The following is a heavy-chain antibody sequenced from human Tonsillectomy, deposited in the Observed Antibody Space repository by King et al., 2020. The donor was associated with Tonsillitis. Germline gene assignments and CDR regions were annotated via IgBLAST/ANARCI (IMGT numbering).Heavy chain of an antibody. Sequence: QLVQSGAEVKKPGSSVTVSCKASGGTFSSYAISWVRQAPGQGLEWMGGIIPICGTANYAQKFQGRATITADESTSTAYKELSSVRSEDTAVYYCARGGEYSSGWVLIKGFDPWGQGTLVTVSS. CDR3: ARGGEYSSGWVLIKGFDP. V-gene: IGHV1-69*01. CDR2: IIPICGTA. J-gene: IGHJ5*02. CDR1: GGTFSSYA. D-gene: IGHD6-19*01.